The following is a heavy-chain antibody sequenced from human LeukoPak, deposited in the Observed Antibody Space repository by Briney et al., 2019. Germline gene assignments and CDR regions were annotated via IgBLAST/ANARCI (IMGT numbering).Heavy chain of an antibody. D-gene: IGHD6-19*01. CDR3: ARLGWWQWLVRSSYFDY. CDR2: IKQDGSEK. Sequence: PGGSLRLSCAASRFTFSSYWMSWVRQAPGKGLEWVANIKQDGSEKYYVDSVKGRFTIPRDNAKNSLYLQMNSLRAEDTAVYYCARLGWWQWLVRSSYFDYWGQGTLVTVSS. J-gene: IGHJ4*02. CDR1: RFTFSSYW. V-gene: IGHV3-7*01.